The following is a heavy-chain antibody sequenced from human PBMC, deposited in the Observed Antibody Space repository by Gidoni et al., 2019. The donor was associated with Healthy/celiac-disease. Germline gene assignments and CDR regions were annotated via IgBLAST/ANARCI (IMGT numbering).Heavy chain of an antibody. CDR2: IYYSGST. V-gene: IGHV4-59*01. CDR1: GGSISSYY. CDR3: ARVAVGATTRYAFDI. D-gene: IGHD1-26*01. J-gene: IGHJ3*02. Sequence: QVQLQESGPGLVKPSETLSLTCTVSGGSISSYYWSWIRQPPGKGLEWIGYIYYSGSTNYNPSLKSRVTISVDTSKNQFSLKLSSVTAADTAVYYCARVAVGATTRYAFDIWGQGTMVTVSS.